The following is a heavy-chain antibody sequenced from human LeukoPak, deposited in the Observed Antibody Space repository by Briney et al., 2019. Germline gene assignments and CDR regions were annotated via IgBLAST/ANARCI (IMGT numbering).Heavy chain of an antibody. CDR1: GYTFTGYY. Sequence: GASVKVSCTASGYTFTGYYMHWVRQAPGQGLEWMGWINPNSGGTNYAQKFQGRVTMTRDTSISTACMELSRLRSDDTAVYYCARTRLYSSSWSHFDYWGQGTLVTVSS. CDR2: INPNSGGT. V-gene: IGHV1-2*02. D-gene: IGHD6-13*01. J-gene: IGHJ4*02. CDR3: ARTRLYSSSWSHFDY.